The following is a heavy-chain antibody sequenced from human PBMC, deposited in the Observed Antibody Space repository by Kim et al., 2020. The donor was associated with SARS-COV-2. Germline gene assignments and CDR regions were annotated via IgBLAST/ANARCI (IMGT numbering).Heavy chain of an antibody. V-gene: IGHV1-69*04. J-gene: IGHJ4*02. D-gene: IGHD6-19*01. Sequence: SVKVSCKASGGTFSSYAISWVRQAPGQGLEWMGRIIPILGIANYAQKFQGRVTITADKSTSTAYMELSSLRSEDPDAYYCARDRAGDFYNWDQGSLVNV. CDR3: ARDRAGDFYN. CDR1: GGTFSSYA. CDR2: IIPILGIA.